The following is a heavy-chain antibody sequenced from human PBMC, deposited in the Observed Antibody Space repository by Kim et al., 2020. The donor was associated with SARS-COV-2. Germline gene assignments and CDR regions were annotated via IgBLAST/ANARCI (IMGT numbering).Heavy chain of an antibody. Sequence: ASVKVSCKASGYTFTNYAMNWVRQAPGQGLEWMGWINTNLGNPTYVQGFTGRFVFSLDTSVNTAYLQISGLKAEDTAIYFCARGDWRTPTRYVNYVDSWG. CDR3: ARGDWRTPTRYVNYVDS. J-gene: IGHJ4*01. V-gene: IGHV7-4-1*02. CDR1: GYTFTNYA. CDR2: INTNLGNP. D-gene: IGHD1-1*01.